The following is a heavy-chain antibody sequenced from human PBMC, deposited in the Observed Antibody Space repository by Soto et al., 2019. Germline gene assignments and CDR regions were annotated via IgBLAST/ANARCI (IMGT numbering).Heavy chain of an antibody. Sequence: QVQLQESGPGLVKPSQTLSLTCTVSGVSLSSGDYYWSWIRQSPGKGLEWIGYIYHTGSTYYNRSLKSRVTMSVDTSKNQFSLKLTSVTAADTAVYYCARASQLWYFDLWGRGTLVTVSS. CDR2: IYHTGST. CDR1: GVSLSSGDYY. CDR3: ARASQLWYFDL. D-gene: IGHD2-2*01. J-gene: IGHJ2*01. V-gene: IGHV4-30-4*01.